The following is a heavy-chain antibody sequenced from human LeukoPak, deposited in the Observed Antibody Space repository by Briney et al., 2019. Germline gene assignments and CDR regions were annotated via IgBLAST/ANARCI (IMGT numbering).Heavy chain of an antibody. Sequence: ASVKVSCKASGYTFTSYYMHWVRQAPGQGLEWMGIINPSGGSTSYAQKFQGRVTMTRDTSTSTVYMELSGLRSEDTAVYYCARDQGWYGDYAGLIDYWGQGTLVTVSS. CDR2: INPSGGST. D-gene: IGHD4-17*01. CDR1: GYTFTSYY. J-gene: IGHJ4*02. CDR3: ARDQGWYGDYAGLIDY. V-gene: IGHV1-46*01.